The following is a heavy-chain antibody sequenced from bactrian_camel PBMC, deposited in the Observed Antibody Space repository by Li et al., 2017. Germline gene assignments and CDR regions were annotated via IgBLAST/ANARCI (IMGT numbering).Heavy chain of an antibody. J-gene: IGHJ4*01. Sequence: DVQLVESGGGSVQAGGSLRLSCTASRYPTSSYCLGWFRQAPGKDREGVASIYTGGVFSYYADSVKGRFTISQDNAKKTVYLQMNSLKPEDTAIYYCAADSRCISPLLPAYITYFQYAGQGTQVTVS. CDR2: IYTGGVFS. CDR1: RYPTSSYC. V-gene: IGHV3S40*01. D-gene: IGHD2*01.